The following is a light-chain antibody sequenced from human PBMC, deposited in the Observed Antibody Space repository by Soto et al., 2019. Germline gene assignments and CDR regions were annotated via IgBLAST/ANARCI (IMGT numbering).Light chain of an antibody. V-gene: IGKV3-20*01. J-gene: IGKJ2*03. Sequence: EVVLTQSPGTLSLSPGERATLSCRASRSVTSNYLAWYQQKPGQTPWLLIYGASSRATGIPDRFSGSGSGTVFTLTISRLEPEDSAVYYCQQYGSSPMYSFGQGTKLEIK. CDR3: QQYGSSPMYS. CDR1: RSVTSNY. CDR2: GAS.